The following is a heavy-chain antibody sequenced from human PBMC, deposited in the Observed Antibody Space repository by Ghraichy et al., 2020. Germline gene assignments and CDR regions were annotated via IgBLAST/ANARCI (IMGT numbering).Heavy chain of an antibody. V-gene: IGHV4-34*01. CDR3: ARGATNSTVTDFDY. Sequence: SETLSLTCAVYGWSFSGYYWSWIRQPPGRGLEWIGEITHSGNTNYNPSLKSRVTISVDTSKNQFSLKLSSVTAADTAIYYCARGATNSTVTDFDYWGQGTQVTVSS. J-gene: IGHJ4*02. CDR1: GWSFSGYY. CDR2: ITHSGNT. D-gene: IGHD4-17*01.